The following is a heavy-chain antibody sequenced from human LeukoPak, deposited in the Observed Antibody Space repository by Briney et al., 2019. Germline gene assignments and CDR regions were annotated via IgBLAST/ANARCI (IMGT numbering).Heavy chain of an antibody. CDR1: GGTFSSYA. CDR2: IIPIFGTA. J-gene: IGHJ6*04. Sequence: SVTVSCKAAGGTFSSYAISWVRQAPGQGLEWMGGIIPIFGTANYAQKFQGRVTITADESTSTAYMELSSLRSEDTAVYYCASNGYASTTDYYYYGTDVWGKGTTVTASS. CDR3: ASNGYASTTDYYYYGTDV. D-gene: IGHD3-10*01. V-gene: IGHV1-69*13.